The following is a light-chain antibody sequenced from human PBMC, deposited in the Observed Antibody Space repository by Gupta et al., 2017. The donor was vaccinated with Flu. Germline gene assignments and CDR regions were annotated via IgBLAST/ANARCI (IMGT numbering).Light chain of an antibody. V-gene: IGKV1-5*03. CDR3: QQDNGHTRT. CDR2: KAS. Sequence: DIQMTQSPSTLSASVGDRVTITCRASESISTWLAWYQQKPGKAPNLLIYKASTLGSGVPSSFSGSGSGTEFTLTISSLQPDDFATYYCQQDNGHTRTFGQGTKLEIK. CDR1: ESISTW. J-gene: IGKJ1*01.